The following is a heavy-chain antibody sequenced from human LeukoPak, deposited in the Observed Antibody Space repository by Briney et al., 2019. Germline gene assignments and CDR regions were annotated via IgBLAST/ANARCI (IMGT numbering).Heavy chain of an antibody. V-gene: IGHV1-18*01. CDR1: GYTFTSYG. CDR3: ARDSDYYDSSGYVDY. CDR2: ISAYSGNA. J-gene: IGHJ4*02. Sequence: GASVKVSCKASGYTFTSYGISWVRQAPGQGLEWMGWISAYSGNANYAQKLQGRVTMTTDTSTSTAYMELRSLRSDDTAVYYCARDSDYYDSSGYVDYWGQGTLVTVSS. D-gene: IGHD3-22*01.